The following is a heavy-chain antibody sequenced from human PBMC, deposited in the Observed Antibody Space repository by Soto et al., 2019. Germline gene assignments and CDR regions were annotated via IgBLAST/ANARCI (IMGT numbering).Heavy chain of an antibody. CDR2: ISYDGSNK. Sequence: QVQLVESGGGVVQPGRSLRLSCAASGFTFSSYAMHWVRQAPGKGLEWVAVISYDGSNKYYADSVKGRFTISRDNSKNTLYLQMNSLRAEDTAVYYCARYGSGSFWGQGTLVTVSS. D-gene: IGHD3-10*01. J-gene: IGHJ4*02. CDR1: GFTFSSYA. CDR3: ARYGSGSF. V-gene: IGHV3-30-3*01.